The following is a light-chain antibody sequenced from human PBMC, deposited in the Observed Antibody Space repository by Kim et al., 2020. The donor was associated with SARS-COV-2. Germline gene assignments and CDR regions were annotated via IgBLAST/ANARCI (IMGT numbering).Light chain of an antibody. CDR2: AAS. Sequence: SVGDRVTITCRASQSISNYLNWYQQKPGKAPKLLIYAASSLQSGVPSRFSGGGSGTDFTLTISSLQPEDFATYYCQQTYSTLPITFGQGTRLEIK. CDR3: QQTYSTLPIT. CDR1: QSISNY. J-gene: IGKJ5*01. V-gene: IGKV1-39*01.